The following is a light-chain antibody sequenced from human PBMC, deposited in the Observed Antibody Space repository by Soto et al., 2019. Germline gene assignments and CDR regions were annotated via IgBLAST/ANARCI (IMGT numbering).Light chain of an antibody. CDR3: QQSYSTPYT. CDR1: QSISSY. CDR2: AAS. V-gene: IGKV1-39*01. Sequence: DIQMTQSPSSLSVSVGDRVTITCRASQSISSYLNWFQLKPGKAPKLLIYAASTLQSGVPSRFSGSGSGTDFTLTISSLQPEDFATYYCQQSYSTPYTFGQGTKLEIK. J-gene: IGKJ2*01.